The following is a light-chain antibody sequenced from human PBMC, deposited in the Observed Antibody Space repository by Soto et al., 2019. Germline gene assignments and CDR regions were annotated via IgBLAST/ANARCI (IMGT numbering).Light chain of an antibody. CDR2: DAS. V-gene: IGKV3-11*01. CDR3: QQRSNWLWT. J-gene: IGKJ1*01. Sequence: EILLTQSPATLSLSRWEIATLSRRASQSVSSYLAWYQQKPGQAPRLLIYDASNRATGIPARFSGSGSGTDFTLTISSLEPEDFAVYYCQQRSNWLWTFGQGTKVDIK. CDR1: QSVSSY.